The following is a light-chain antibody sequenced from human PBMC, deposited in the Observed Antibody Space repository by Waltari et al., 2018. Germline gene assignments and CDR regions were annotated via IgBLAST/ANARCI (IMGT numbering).Light chain of an antibody. Sequence: EIVLTQSPGTLSLSPGERATLSSRASQSISSNYLAWYQKKHGQAPRPLIFAASSRASGIPDRFSGSGSGTDFTLTISRLEPEDFAVYYCQQYGSSPPITFGQGTRLEIK. CDR1: QSISSNY. CDR2: AAS. CDR3: QQYGSSPPIT. J-gene: IGKJ5*01. V-gene: IGKV3-20*01.